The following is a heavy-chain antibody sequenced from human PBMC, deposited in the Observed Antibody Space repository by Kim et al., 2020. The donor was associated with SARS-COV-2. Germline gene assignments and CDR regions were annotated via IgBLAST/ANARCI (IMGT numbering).Heavy chain of an antibody. CDR1: GFTVSSNY. J-gene: IGHJ4*02. CDR3: ASLYGTYYFDY. V-gene: IGHV3-66*01. CDR2: IYSGGST. Sequence: GGSLRLSCAASGFTVSSNYMSWVRQAPGKGLEWVSVIYSGGSTYYADSVKGRFTISRDNSKNTLYLQMNSLRVEDTAVYYCASLYGTYYFDYWGQGTLVTVSS. D-gene: IGHD1-1*01.